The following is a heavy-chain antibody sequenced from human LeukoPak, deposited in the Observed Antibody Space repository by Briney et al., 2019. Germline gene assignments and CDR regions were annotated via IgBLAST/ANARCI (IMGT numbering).Heavy chain of an antibody. J-gene: IGHJ5*02. CDR2: INPNSGGT. V-gene: IGHV1-2*02. CDR1: GYTFTGYY. CDR3: ARDTDFWSGYEGWFDP. D-gene: IGHD3-3*01. Sequence: ASVKVSCKAYGYTFTGYYMHWVRQAPGQGLEWMGWINPNSGGTNYAQKFQGRVTMTRDTSISTAYMELSRLRSDDTAVYYCARDTDFWSGYEGWFDPWGQGTLVTVSS.